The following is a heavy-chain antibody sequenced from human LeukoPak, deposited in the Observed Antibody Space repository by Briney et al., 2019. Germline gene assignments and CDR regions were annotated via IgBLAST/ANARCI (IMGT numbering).Heavy chain of an antibody. Sequence: ASVKVSSKASGGTFTSYAISWVRQAPGQGLEWMGMIIPIFGTANYAQKFQGRVTITTDESTSTAYMELSSLRSEDTAVYYCARGPYYYDSSGQEVYFQHWGQGTLVTVSS. CDR2: IIPIFGTA. V-gene: IGHV1-69*05. CDR1: GGTFTSYA. CDR3: ARGPYYYDSSGQEVYFQH. D-gene: IGHD3-22*01. J-gene: IGHJ1*01.